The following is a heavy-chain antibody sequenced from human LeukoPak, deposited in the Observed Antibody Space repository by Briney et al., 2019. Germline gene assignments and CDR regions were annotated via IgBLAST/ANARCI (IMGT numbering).Heavy chain of an antibody. CDR3: AKDERGDETYYDYVWGSYRPSPGDY. V-gene: IGHV3-30*02. D-gene: IGHD3-16*02. CDR2: IRFDGINK. J-gene: IGHJ4*02. Sequence: GGSLRLSCAASGFTFSSYGMHWVRQAPGKGLEWVAFIRFDGINKYYADSVKGRFTISRDNSKNTLYLQMNSLRAEDTAVYYCAKDERGDETYYDYVWGSYRPSPGDYWGQGTLVTVSS. CDR1: GFTFSSYG.